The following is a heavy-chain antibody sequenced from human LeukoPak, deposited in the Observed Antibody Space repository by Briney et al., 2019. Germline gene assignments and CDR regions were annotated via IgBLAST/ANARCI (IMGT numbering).Heavy chain of an antibody. CDR2: ISAYNGNT. Sequence: GASVKVSCKASGYTFTSYGISWVRQAPGQGLEWMGWISAYNGNTNYAQKLQGRVTMTTDTSTSTAYMELRSLRSDDTAVYYCARDTDYGDYIIRFDPWGQGTLVTVSS. CDR3: ARDTDYGDYIIRFDP. D-gene: IGHD4-17*01. V-gene: IGHV1-18*01. J-gene: IGHJ5*02. CDR1: GYTFTSYG.